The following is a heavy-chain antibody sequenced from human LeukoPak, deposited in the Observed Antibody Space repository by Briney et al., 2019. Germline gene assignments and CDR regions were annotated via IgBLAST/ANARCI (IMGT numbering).Heavy chain of an antibody. CDR2: IYYSGST. CDR3: ARATTVVTPLNWFDP. D-gene: IGHD4-23*01. CDR1: GGSISSYY. J-gene: IGHJ5*02. V-gene: IGHV4-59*08. Sequence: SETLSLTCTVSGGSISSYYWSWIRQSPGKGLEWIGNIYYSGSTNYNPSLKSRVTISVDTSKNQFSLKLSSVTAADTAVYYCARATTVVTPLNWFDPWGQGTLVTVSS.